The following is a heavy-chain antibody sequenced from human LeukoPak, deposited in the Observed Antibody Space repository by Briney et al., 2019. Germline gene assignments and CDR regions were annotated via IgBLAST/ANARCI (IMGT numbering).Heavy chain of an antibody. D-gene: IGHD6-19*01. V-gene: IGHV4-59*11. J-gene: IGHJ5*02. CDR2: IYYSGST. Sequence: SETLSLTCTVSGGSISSHYWSWIRQPPGKGLEWIGYIYYSGSTNYNPSLKSRVTISVDTSKNQFSLKLSSVTAADTAVYYCAREPSSGWGFGWFDPWGQGTLVTVSS. CDR1: GGSISSHY. CDR3: AREPSSGWGFGWFDP.